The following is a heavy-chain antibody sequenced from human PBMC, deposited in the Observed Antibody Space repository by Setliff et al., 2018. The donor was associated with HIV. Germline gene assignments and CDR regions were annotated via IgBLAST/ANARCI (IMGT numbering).Heavy chain of an antibody. D-gene: IGHD5-18*01. CDR1: GGSISSSTYY. V-gene: IGHV4-39*01. CDR3: ARRDGYSYGFYFDY. CDR2: IYYSGST. Sequence: SETLSLTCTVSGGSISSSTYYWGWIRQPPGKGLEWIGTIYYSGSTYYNPSLKSRLTIPVDTSKNQFSLKLSSVTAADTAVYYCARRDGYSYGFYFDYWGQGTLVTVSS. J-gene: IGHJ4*02.